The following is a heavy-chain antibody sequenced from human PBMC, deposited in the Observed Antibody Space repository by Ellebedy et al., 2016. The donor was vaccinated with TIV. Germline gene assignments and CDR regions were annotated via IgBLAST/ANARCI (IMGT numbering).Heavy chain of an antibody. Sequence: GGSLRLSCAASGFTFSSYNMNWVRQAPGKGLEWVSSISGTSSYINYAISVKGRFTISRDNAKNSLYLQMNSLRAEDTAVYYCARVGIGFGIAFDIWGQGTMVTVSS. J-gene: IGHJ3*02. D-gene: IGHD3-3*01. V-gene: IGHV3-21*01. CDR1: GFTFSSYN. CDR3: ARVGIGFGIAFDI. CDR2: ISGTSSYI.